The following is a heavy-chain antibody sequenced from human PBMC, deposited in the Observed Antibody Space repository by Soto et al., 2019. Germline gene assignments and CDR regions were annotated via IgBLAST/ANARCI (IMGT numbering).Heavy chain of an antibody. CDR1: GFTFSSYA. D-gene: IGHD5-12*01. V-gene: IGHV3-23*01. CDR3: AKTLGYSGYEFDY. J-gene: IGHJ4*02. Sequence: GGSLRLSCAASGFTFSSYAMSWVRQAPGKGLGWVSAISGSGGSTYYADSVKGRFTISRDNSKNTLYLQMNSLRAEDTAVYYCAKTLGYSGYEFDYWGPGTLVTVSS. CDR2: ISGSGGST.